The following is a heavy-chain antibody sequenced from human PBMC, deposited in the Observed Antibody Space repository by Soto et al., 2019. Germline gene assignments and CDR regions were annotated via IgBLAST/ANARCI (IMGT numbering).Heavy chain of an antibody. CDR1: GFTFTSSA. J-gene: IGHJ6*02. D-gene: IGHD6-6*01. V-gene: IGHV1-58*01. CDR2: IVVGSGNT. CDR3: AASSLPYSXSSHVFSFYDYYYAMDV. Sequence: SVKVSCKASGFTFTSSAVQWVRQARGQRLEWIGWIVVGSGNTNYAQKFQERVTITRDMSTSTAYMELSSLRSEDTAVYYCAASSLPYSXSSHVFSFYDYYYAMDVWGQGTTVTVSS.